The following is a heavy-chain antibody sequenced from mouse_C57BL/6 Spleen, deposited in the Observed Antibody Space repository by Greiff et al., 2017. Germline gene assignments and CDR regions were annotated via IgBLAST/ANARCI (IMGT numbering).Heavy chain of an antibody. J-gene: IGHJ2*01. Sequence: QVQLKQSGAELVRPGTSVKVSCKASGYAFTNYLIEWVKQRPGQGLEWIGVINPGSGGTNYNEKFKGKATLTADKSSSTGYMQLSSLTSEDSAVYFCARSGTTVVGSFDYWGQGTTLTVSS. V-gene: IGHV1-54*01. CDR3: ARSGTTVVGSFDY. CDR1: GYAFTNYL. CDR2: INPGSGGT. D-gene: IGHD1-1*01.